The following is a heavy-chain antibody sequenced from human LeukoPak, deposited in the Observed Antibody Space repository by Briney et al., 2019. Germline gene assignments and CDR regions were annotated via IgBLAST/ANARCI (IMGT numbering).Heavy chain of an antibody. D-gene: IGHD6-19*01. CDR3: ARGYSSGCYGVYYFDF. CDR2: IYYSGST. CDR1: GGSISSYY. Sequence: SETLSLTCTVSGGSISSYYWTWIRQPPGKGLEWIGYIYYSGSTNYNPSLKSRVTISVDTSKNQFSLKLSSVTAADTAVYYCARGYSSGCYGVYYFDFWGQGTLVIVSS. V-gene: IGHV4-59*12. J-gene: IGHJ4*02.